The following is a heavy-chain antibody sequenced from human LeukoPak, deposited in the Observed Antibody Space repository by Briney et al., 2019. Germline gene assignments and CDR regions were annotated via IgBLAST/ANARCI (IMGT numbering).Heavy chain of an antibody. CDR1: GGSISSSSYY. D-gene: IGHD6-19*01. J-gene: IGHJ4*02. Sequence: PSETLSLTCTVSGGSISSSSYYWGWIRQPPGKGLEWIGSIYYSGSTYYNPSLKSRVTISVDTSKNQFSLKLISVTAADTAVYYCASRILRWAVAGRDYFDYWGQGTLVTVSS. V-gene: IGHV4-39*01. CDR2: IYYSGST. CDR3: ASRILRWAVAGRDYFDY.